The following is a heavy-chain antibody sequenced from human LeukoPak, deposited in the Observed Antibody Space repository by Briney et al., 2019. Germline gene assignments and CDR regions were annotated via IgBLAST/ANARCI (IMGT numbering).Heavy chain of an antibody. J-gene: IGHJ4*02. V-gene: IGHV4-39*07. CDR3: ARTFRESYYDFWSGYSTLDY. Sequence: TSETLSLTCTVSGGSISSGDYYWSWIRQPPGKGLEWIGEINHSGSTNYNPSLKSRVTISVDTSKNQFSLKLSSVTAADTAVYYCARTFRESYYDFWSGYSTLDYWGQGTLVTVSS. CDR2: INHSGST. D-gene: IGHD3-3*01. CDR1: GGSISSGDYY.